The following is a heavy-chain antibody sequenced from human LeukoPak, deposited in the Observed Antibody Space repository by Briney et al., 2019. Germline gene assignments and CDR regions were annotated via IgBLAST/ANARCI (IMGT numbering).Heavy chain of an antibody. CDR2: VWFDGSKR. D-gene: IGHD5-18*01. CDR1: GFIFSNSG. V-gene: IGHV3-33*01. J-gene: IGHJ4*02. Sequence: GGSLRLSCTVSGFIFSNSGMHWVRRAPGKGLEWVAVVWFDGSKRYYADSVKGRFTISRDNSKNTLHLQMDSLRVEDTAVYFCARXFRRYSYGPFDYWGQGTLVTVSS. CDR3: ARXFRRYSYGPFDY.